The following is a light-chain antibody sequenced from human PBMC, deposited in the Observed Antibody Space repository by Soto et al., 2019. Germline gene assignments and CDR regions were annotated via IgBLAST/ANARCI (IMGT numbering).Light chain of an antibody. Sequence: DIVMTQSPDSLAVSLGERATIDCKSSQSVLYSSNNKNYLTWHQQKPGQSPRLLISWASARESGVPDRFSGGGSGTDFTLTISSLQAEDVAVYYCQKYYTTPRTFGQGTKLEIK. CDR1: QSVLYSSNNKNY. CDR3: QKYYTTPRT. CDR2: WAS. J-gene: IGKJ2*01. V-gene: IGKV4-1*01.